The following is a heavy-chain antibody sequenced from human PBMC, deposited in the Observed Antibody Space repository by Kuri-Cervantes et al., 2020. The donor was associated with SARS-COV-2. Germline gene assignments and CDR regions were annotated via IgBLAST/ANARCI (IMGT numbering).Heavy chain of an antibody. D-gene: IGHD3-3*01. CDR2: IYYSGST. V-gene: IGHV4-39*01. CDR3: ARLVPYYDFWSGSYYFDY. CDR1: GGSISSSSYY. J-gene: IGHJ4*02. Sequence: SETLSLTCTVSGGSISSSSYYWGWIRQPPGKGLEWIGSIYYSGSTYYNPSLKSRVTISVDTSKNQFSLKLSSVTAADTAVYYCARLVPYYDFWSGSYYFDYWGQGTPVTVSS.